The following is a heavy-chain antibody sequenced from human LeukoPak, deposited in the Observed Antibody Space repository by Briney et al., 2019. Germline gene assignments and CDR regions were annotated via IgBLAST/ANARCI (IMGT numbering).Heavy chain of an antibody. Sequence: GGSLRLSCAASGFTFSSYAMSWVRQAPGKGLEWVSAISGSGGSTHYADSVKGRFTISRDNSKNTLYLQMNSLRAEDTAVYYCATQGYYYGSGNWGQGTLVTVSS. CDR3: ATQGYYYGSGN. D-gene: IGHD3-10*01. CDR2: ISGSGGST. V-gene: IGHV3-23*01. J-gene: IGHJ4*02. CDR1: GFTFSSYA.